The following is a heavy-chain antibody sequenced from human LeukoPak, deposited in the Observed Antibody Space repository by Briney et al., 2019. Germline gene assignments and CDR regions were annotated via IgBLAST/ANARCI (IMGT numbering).Heavy chain of an antibody. J-gene: IGHJ3*02. Sequence: GASVKVSCNVSGYTFTGYYTHWVRQAPGQGLEWMGWINPNTGGTNYAQKFEGRVTMTRDTSISTAYMGLSRLRSDDTAVYYCARLGGRYDALDIWGQGTMVTVSS. D-gene: IGHD3-16*01. CDR3: ARLGGRYDALDI. CDR1: GYTFTGYY. CDR2: INPNTGGT. V-gene: IGHV1-2*02.